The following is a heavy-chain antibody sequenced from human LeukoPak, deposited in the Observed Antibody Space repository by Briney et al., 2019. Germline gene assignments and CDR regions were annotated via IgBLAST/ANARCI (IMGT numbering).Heavy chain of an antibody. CDR2: IYYSGST. CDR3: ARDGYPTMIVVVKGDWFDP. V-gene: IGHV4-39*07. CDR1: GGSISSSSYY. D-gene: IGHD3-22*01. J-gene: IGHJ5*02. Sequence: SETLSLTCTVSGGSISSSSYYWGWIRQPPGKGLEWIGSIYYSGSTYYNPSLKSRVTISVDTSKNQFSLKLSSVTAADTAVYYCARDGYPTMIVVVKGDWFDPWGQGTLVTVSS.